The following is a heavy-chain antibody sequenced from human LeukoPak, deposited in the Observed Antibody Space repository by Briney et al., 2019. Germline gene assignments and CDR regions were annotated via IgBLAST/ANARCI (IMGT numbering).Heavy chain of an antibody. D-gene: IGHD2-2*02. V-gene: IGHV3-48*01. CDR1: GFTFSTYS. Sequence: GGSLRLSCAASGFTFSTYSMNWVRQAPGKGLEWVSYISTSSNTIYYADSVKGRFTISRDNAKNSLFLQMNSLRAEDTAIYYCARDGSKVLPVTIVDYWGQGTLVTVSS. CDR3: ARDGSKVLPVTIVDY. J-gene: IGHJ4*02. CDR2: ISTSSNTI.